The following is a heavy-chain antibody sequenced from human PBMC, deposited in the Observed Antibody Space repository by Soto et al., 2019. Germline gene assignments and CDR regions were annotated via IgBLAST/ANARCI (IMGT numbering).Heavy chain of an antibody. Sequence: GGSLRLSCAASGFTFSSYGMHWVRQAPGKGLEWVAVISYDGSNKYYADSVKGRFTISRDNSKNTLYLQMNSLRAEDTAVYYWAKDYSYQLGLDDWGQGTLVTVSS. D-gene: IGHD1-7*01. CDR2: ISYDGSNK. CDR1: GFTFSSYG. J-gene: IGHJ4*02. V-gene: IGHV3-30*18. CDR3: AKDYSYQLGLDD.